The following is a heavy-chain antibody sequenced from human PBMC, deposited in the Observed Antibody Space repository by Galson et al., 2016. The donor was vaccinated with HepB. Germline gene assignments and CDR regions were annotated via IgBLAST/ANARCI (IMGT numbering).Heavy chain of an antibody. Sequence: SLRLSCAASGFTFSNYAMTWVRQAPGKGLGWISTINNNDDSTYYADSVQGRFTISRDKSKNTLFLQMNSLRAEDTAVYYCAKDWSTTTCVQGCLDVWGQGTTVTVSS. CDR3: AKDWSTTTCVQGCLDV. J-gene: IGHJ6*02. D-gene: IGHD3-10*02. CDR1: GFTFSNYA. CDR2: INNNDDST. V-gene: IGHV3-23*01.